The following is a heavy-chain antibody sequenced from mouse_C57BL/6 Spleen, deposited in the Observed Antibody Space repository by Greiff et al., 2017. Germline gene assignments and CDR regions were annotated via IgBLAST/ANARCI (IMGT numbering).Heavy chain of an antibody. Sequence: QVQLKQSGAELVKPGASVKISCKASGYAFSSYWMNWVKQRPGKGLEWIGQIYPGDGDTNYNGKFKGKATRTADKSSSTAYMQLSSLTSEDSAVYFCARIYGNYRGYAMDYWGQGTSVTVSS. CDR2: IYPGDGDT. V-gene: IGHV1-80*01. D-gene: IGHD2-1*01. J-gene: IGHJ4*01. CDR1: GYAFSSYW. CDR3: ARIYGNYRGYAMDY.